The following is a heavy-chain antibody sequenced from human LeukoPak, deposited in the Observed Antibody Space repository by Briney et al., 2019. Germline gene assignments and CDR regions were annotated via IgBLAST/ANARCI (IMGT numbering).Heavy chain of an antibody. V-gene: IGHV4-31*03. CDR2: IYYSGST. D-gene: IGHD6-19*01. CDR1: GGSISSGGYY. CDR3: AREASPAVADY. Sequence: SETLSLTCTVSGGSISSGGYYWSWIRQHPGKGLEWIGYIYYSGSTYYNPFLKSRVTISVDTSKNQFSLKLSSVTAADTAVYYCAREASPAVADYWGQGTLVTVSS. J-gene: IGHJ4*02.